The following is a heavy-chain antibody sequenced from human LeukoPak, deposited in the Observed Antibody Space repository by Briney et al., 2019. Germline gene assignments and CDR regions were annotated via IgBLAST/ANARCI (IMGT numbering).Heavy chain of an antibody. J-gene: IGHJ4*01. CDR2: IYSSGSA. CDR1: GSSINNNF. V-gene: IGHV4-59*08. D-gene: IGHD3-22*01. Sequence: SETLSLTCTVSGSSINNNFWTWLQQPPGKGLEWIGYIYSSGSANYNPSIKSRVIISGDTSKNQISLKLTSVTAADTAVYFCARHRDYYDTWGRGTLVTVSS. CDR3: ARHRDYYDT.